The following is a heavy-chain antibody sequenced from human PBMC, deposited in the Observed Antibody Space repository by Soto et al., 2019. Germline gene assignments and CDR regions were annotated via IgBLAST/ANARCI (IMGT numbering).Heavy chain of an antibody. CDR3: AREMDVVAGDDFWSGYYTGPYGMDV. Sequence: NPSETLSLTCTVSGGSISSGGYYWSWIRQHPGKGLEWIGYIYYSGSTYYNPSLKSRVTISVDTSKNQFSLKLSSVTAADTAVYYCAREMDVVAGDDFWSGYYTGPYGMDVWGQGTTVTVSS. CDR2: IYYSGST. V-gene: IGHV4-31*03. CDR1: GGSISSGGYY. J-gene: IGHJ6*02. D-gene: IGHD3-3*01.